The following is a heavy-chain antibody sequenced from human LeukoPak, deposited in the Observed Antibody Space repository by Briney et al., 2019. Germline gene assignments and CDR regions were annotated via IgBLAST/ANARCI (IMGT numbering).Heavy chain of an antibody. J-gene: IGHJ4*02. D-gene: IGHD3-3*01. CDR1: GFTFSSYG. CDR3: AKAKSYYDFWGGYYTGHQFDY. Sequence: GRSLRLSCAASGFTFSSYGMHWVRQAPGKGLEWVAVISYDGSNKYYADSVKGRFTISRDNSKNTLYLQMNSLRAEDTAVYYCAKAKSYYDFWGGYYTGHQFDYWGQGTLVTVSS. V-gene: IGHV3-30*18. CDR2: ISYDGSNK.